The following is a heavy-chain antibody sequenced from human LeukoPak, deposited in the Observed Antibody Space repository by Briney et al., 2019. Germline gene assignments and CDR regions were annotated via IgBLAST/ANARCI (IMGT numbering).Heavy chain of an antibody. CDR2: INAYNGNT. Sequence: ASVKVSCKASGYTFTSYGISWVRQAPGQGLEWMGWINAYNGNTNYAQKFQGRVTMTTDTSTSTACMELRSLRSDDTALYYCARSLALAGTDFDYWGQGTLVTLSS. D-gene: IGHD6-19*01. V-gene: IGHV1-18*01. CDR3: ARSLALAGTDFDY. J-gene: IGHJ4*02. CDR1: GYTFTSYG.